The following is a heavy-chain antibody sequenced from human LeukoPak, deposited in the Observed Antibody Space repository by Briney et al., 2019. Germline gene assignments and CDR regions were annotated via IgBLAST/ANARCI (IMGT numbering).Heavy chain of an antibody. J-gene: IGHJ4*02. CDR3: ARVAVTNPPDY. CDR2: INHSGST. V-gene: IGHV4-34*01. Sequence: SETLSLTCAVYGGSFSGYYWSWIRQPPGKGLEWIGEINHSGSTNYNPSLKSRVTISVDTSKNQFSLKLSSVTAADTAVYYCARVAVTNPPDYWGQGTLVTVSS. CDR1: GGSFSGYY. D-gene: IGHD4-17*01.